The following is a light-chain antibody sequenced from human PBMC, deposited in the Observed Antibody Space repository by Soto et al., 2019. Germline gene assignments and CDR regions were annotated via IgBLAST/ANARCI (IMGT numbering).Light chain of an antibody. J-gene: IGLJ2*01. CDR3: AAWDGSLSAVV. Sequence: QSVLTQPPSASGTPGQRVTISCSGSSSNIGSNAVNWYQHILGTAPKLLIYRSNQRPSGVPDRFSGSKSGTSASLAISGLQSEDEADYYCAAWDGSLSAVVFGGGTKLTAL. CDR2: RSN. CDR1: SSNIGSNA. V-gene: IGLV1-44*01.